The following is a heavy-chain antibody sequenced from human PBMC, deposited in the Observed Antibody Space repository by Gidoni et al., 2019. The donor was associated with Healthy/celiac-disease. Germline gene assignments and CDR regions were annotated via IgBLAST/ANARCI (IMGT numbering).Heavy chain of an antibody. CDR1: GFTFSSYS. Sequence: EVQLVESGGGLVKPGGSMRLSCAASGFTFSSYSMNWVRQAPGKGLEWVSYISSSSSYIYYADSVKGRFTISRDNAKNSLYLQMNSLRAEDTAVYYCARANYYYYGMDVWGQGTTVTVSS. J-gene: IGHJ6*02. CDR3: ARANYYYYGMDV. CDR2: ISSSSSYI. V-gene: IGHV3-21*01.